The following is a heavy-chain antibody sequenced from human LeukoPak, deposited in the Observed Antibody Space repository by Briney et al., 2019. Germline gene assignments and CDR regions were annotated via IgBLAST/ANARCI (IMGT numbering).Heavy chain of an antibody. D-gene: IGHD6-13*01. V-gene: IGHV4-59*01. CDR1: GGSISSYY. CDR2: IYYSGST. CDR3: AREVGTIAADNWFDP. J-gene: IGHJ5*02. Sequence: PSETLSLTCTVSGGSISSYYWSWIRQPPGKGLEWIGYIYYSGSTNYNPSLKSRVTISVDTSKNQFSLKLGSVTTADTAVYYCAREVGTIAADNWFDPWGQGTLVTVSS.